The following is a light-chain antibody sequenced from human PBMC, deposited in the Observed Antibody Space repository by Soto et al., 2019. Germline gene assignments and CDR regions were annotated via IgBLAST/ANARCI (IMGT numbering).Light chain of an antibody. CDR3: SSFAGNNNVV. CDR2: EVS. V-gene: IGLV2-8*01. J-gene: IGLJ2*01. CDR1: SSDVGGYNY. Sequence: QSALTQPPSASGSPGQSVTISCTGTSSDVGGYNYVSWYQQHPGTAPKLMISEVSKRPSGVPDRFSGSKSGNTASLTVSGLQAEDEDDYYCSSFAGNNNVVFGGGTKLTVL.